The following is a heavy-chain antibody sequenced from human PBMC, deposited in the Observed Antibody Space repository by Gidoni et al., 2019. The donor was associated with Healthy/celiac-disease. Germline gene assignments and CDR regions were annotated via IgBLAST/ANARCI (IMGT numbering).Heavy chain of an antibody. CDR3: AREVGHDSSAPYFDY. V-gene: IGHV4-31*03. D-gene: IGHD3-22*01. CDR2: IYYSGST. CDR1: GGSIRRGGYY. Sequence: QVQLQESGPGLVKPSQTLSLTCTVSGGSIRRGGYYWSWIRQPPGKGLEWIGYIYYSGSTYYNQSLKSRVTISVDTSKNQFSLKLSSVTAADTAVYYCAREVGHDSSAPYFDYWGQGTLVTVSS. J-gene: IGHJ4*02.